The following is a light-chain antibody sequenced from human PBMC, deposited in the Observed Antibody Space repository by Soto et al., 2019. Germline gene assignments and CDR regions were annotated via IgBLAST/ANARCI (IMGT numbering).Light chain of an antibody. CDR1: QDVGSW. CDR3: QQANSFPLT. V-gene: IGKV1-12*01. CDR2: GAT. J-gene: IGKJ4*01. Sequence: DIQMTQSPSSVSASVGDRVTITCRASQDVGSWLAWYQKKPGKAPKVLFFGATSLQSGVPSRFIGSGSGTEFTLTISSLQPEDFATYVGQQANSFPLTFGGGTKVEIK.